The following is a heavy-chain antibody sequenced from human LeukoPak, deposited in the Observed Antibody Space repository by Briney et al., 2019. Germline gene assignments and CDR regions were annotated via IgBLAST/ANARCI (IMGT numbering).Heavy chain of an antibody. D-gene: IGHD4-11*01. V-gene: IGHV3-30*03. CDR3: ARVPLTTVPHYYFDY. Sequence: GGSLRLSCAASGFTFSSYGMHWVRQAPGKGLEWVAVISYDGSNKYYADSVKGRFTISRDNSKNTLYLQMNSPRAEDTAVYYCARVPLTTVPHYYFDYWDQGTLVTVSS. CDR1: GFTFSSYG. J-gene: IGHJ4*02. CDR2: ISYDGSNK.